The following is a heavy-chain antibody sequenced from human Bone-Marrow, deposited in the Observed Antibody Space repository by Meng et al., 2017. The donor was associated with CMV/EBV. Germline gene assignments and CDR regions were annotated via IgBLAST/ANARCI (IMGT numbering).Heavy chain of an antibody. V-gene: IGHV4-4*02. CDR3: AREIGTYYDFWSGYYLDY. CDR1: GGSISSSNW. J-gene: IGHJ4*02. D-gene: IGHD3-3*01. CDR2: IYHSGST. Sequence: SETLSLTCAVSGGSISSSNWWSWVRQPPGKGLEWIGEIYHSGSTNYNPSLKSRVTISVDKSKNQFSLKLSSVTAADTAVYYCAREIGTYYDFWSGYYLDYWGQGTLVTVSS.